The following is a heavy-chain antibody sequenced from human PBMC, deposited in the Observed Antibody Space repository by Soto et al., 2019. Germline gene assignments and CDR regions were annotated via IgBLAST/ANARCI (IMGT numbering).Heavy chain of an antibody. Sequence: QVQLVQSGAEVKKPGSSVKVSCKASGGTFSTSAISWVRQAPGQGLEWVGGIMPVFPTPDYAQNFQGRVTITADESTTTDDLEPTSLRADGPAVYYCARDKDRLQLGGNYYYILDVWGQGTPITVSS. CDR2: IMPVFPTP. CDR3: ARDKDRLQLGGNYYYILDV. J-gene: IGHJ6*02. D-gene: IGHD1-1*01. CDR1: GGTFSTSA. V-gene: IGHV1-69*12.